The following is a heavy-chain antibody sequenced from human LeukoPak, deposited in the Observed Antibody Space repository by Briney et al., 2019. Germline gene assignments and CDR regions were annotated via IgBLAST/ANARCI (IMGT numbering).Heavy chain of an antibody. CDR2: ISSSGSTI. J-gene: IGHJ3*02. D-gene: IGHD6-13*01. V-gene: IGHV3-11*04. CDR1: GFTFSDYY. CDR3: ARGVYSSSWTLDAFDI. Sequence: GGSLRLSCAASGFTFSDYYMSWIRQAPGKGREWVSYISSSGSTIYYADSVKGRFTISRDNAKNSLYLQMNSLRAEDTAVYYCARGVYSSSWTLDAFDIWGQGIMVTVSS.